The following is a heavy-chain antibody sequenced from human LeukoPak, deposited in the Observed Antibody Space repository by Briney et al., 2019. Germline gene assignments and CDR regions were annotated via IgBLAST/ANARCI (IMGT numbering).Heavy chain of an antibody. Sequence: GASLRLSCAASGFTFSSYATHWVCQAPGKGLEWVAVISYDGNNKYYADSVKGRFTISRDNSKNTLYMQMNSLRAEDTGIYYCAKDRRIPRYYFDYWGQGTLVTVSS. V-gene: IGHV3-30*04. J-gene: IGHJ4*02. CDR3: AKDRRIPRYYFDY. CDR1: GFTFSSYA. CDR2: ISYDGNNK.